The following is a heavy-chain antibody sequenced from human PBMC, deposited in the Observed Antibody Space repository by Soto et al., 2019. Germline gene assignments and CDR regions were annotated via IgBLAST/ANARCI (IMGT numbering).Heavy chain of an antibody. V-gene: IGHV3-33*06. Sequence: GGSLRLSCAASGFSFSTYGMHWVRQVPGKGLEWVAVIWSDSSHKYYADSVKGRFSVSRDNSKNTLFLQMNSLTAEDTAVYYCANNLLGAYFGSWGQGTLVTVSS. D-gene: IGHD1-26*01. CDR3: ANNLLGAYFGS. CDR2: IWSDSSHK. CDR1: GFSFSTYG. J-gene: IGHJ4*02.